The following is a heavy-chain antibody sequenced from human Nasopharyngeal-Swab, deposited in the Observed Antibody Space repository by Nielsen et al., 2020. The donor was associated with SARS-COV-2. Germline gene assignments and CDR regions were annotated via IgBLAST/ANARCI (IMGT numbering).Heavy chain of an antibody. D-gene: IGHD3-3*01. J-gene: IGHJ4*02. CDR2: ISAYHGNT. V-gene: IGHV1-18*01. Sequence: SVHVSCKPSRYTFTSYGISWVRQAPAQGLEWMGWISAYHGNTNYAQKLQGRVTMTTDTSTSTAYMELRSLRSDDTAVYYCARCEYYDFWSGYSDRPFDYWGQGTLVTVSS. CDR3: ARCEYYDFWSGYSDRPFDY. CDR1: RYTFTSYG.